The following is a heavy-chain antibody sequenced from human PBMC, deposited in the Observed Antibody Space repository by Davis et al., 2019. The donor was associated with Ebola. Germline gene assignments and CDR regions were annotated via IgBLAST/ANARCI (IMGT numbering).Heavy chain of an antibody. CDR2: LGLSADT. CDR1: GFVSSSYV. V-gene: IGHV3-23*01. J-gene: IGHJ3*01. D-gene: IGHD1-26*01. Sequence: PGGSLRLSCPPSGFVSSSYVMSWVRRAPGKGLEWVSTLGLSADTYYADSVKGRVTISRDNSKNTLYLQMNSLRVEDTAIYYCAKDTSDVWFDVWGQGTMVTVSS. CDR3: AKDTSDVWFDV.